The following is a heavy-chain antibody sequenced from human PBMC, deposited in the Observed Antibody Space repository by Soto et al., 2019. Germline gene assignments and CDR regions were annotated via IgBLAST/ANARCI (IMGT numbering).Heavy chain of an antibody. Sequence: SLRLSCAASGFTFSSYSMNWVRQAPGKGLEWVSYISSNSNTMYYVDSVKGRFTISRDNAKNSLYLQMNSLRDEDTAVYYCARDWYWFDLWAQRILVTVSS. CDR1: GFTFSSYS. V-gene: IGHV3-48*02. CDR3: ARDWYWFDL. CDR2: ISSNSNTM. J-gene: IGHJ5*02.